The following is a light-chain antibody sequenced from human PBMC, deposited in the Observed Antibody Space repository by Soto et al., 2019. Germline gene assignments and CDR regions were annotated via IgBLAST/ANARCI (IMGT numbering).Light chain of an antibody. CDR3: QQLKSYVT. Sequence: IPLTQSPYSLSASVGDRVTITCRASQGISNYLAWYQQKPGKTPRLLIYGATTLQSGVPSRFSGSGSGTDFALTISSLQPEDFATYYCQQLKSYVTFGQGTRLEIK. CDR1: QGISNY. V-gene: IGKV1-9*01. CDR2: GAT. J-gene: IGKJ5*01.